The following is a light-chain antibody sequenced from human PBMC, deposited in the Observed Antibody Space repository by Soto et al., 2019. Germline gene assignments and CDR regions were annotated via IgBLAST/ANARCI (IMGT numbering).Light chain of an antibody. CDR3: QHYDNSPPSVT. J-gene: IGKJ3*01. Sequence: ESVLTQSPDTRSLSPGERATLSCRASQSVSSDYLVWYQQKPGQAPRLLIYGASRRATGIPDRFSGSGSGTDFILTISRLEPEDFAVYYCQHYDNSPPSVTFGPGTKVDIK. CDR1: QSVSSDY. CDR2: GAS. V-gene: IGKV3-20*01.